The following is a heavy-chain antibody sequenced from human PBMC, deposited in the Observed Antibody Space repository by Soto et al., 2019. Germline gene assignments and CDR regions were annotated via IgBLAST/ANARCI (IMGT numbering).Heavy chain of an antibody. V-gene: IGHV3-30*18. J-gene: IGHJ4*02. D-gene: IGHD1-7*01. CDR2: ISNDGNNK. Sequence: QVQLVESGGGVVQPGRSLRLSCAASGFTFSINDMHWVRQAPGRGLEWVAVISNDGNNKYYADSVKGRFTLSRDNSKNMVYLQMDSLRVEDTAVYYCAKDHQTYNWDYLLDSWGPGTLVTVSS. CDR3: AKDHQTYNWDYLLDS. CDR1: GFTFSIND.